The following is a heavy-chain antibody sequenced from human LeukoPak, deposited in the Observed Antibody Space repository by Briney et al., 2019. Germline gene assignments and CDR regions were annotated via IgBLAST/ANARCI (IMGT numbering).Heavy chain of an antibody. CDR2: INHSGST. CDR3: ARVLTRRPYYFDY. CDR1: XY. V-gene: IGHV4-34*01. J-gene: IGHJ4*02. Sequence: XYWSWIRQPPGKGLEWIGEINHSGSTNYNPSLKSRVTISVDTSKNQFSLKLSSVTAADTAVYYCARVLTRRPYYFDYWGQGTLVTVSS.